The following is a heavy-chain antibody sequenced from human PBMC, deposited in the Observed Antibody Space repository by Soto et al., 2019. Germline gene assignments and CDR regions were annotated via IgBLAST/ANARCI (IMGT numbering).Heavy chain of an antibody. J-gene: IGHJ6*03. CDR2: IWYDGSNK. CDR1: GFTFSSYG. CDR3: ARDSVITTVPYYYYYMDV. Sequence: QVQLVESGGGVVQPGRSLRLSCAASGFTFSSYGMHWVRQAPGKGLEWVAVIWYDGSNKYYADSVKGRFTISRDNSKNTLYLQMNSLRAEDTAVYYCARDSVITTVPYYYYYMDVWGKGTTVTVSS. D-gene: IGHD4-4*01. V-gene: IGHV3-33*01.